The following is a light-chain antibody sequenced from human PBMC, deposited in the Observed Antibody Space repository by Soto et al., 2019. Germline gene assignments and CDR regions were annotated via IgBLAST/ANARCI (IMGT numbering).Light chain of an antibody. V-gene: IGKV1-39*01. CDR2: AAS. CDR3: QQSYSTSWT. CDR1: QSISSY. Sequence: IQMTQSPSSLSPSVGDRVTITCRASQSISSYLNWYQQKPGKAPKLLIYAASSLQSGVPSRFSGSGSGTDFTLTISSLQPEDFATYYCQQSYSTSWTFGQGTKV. J-gene: IGKJ1*01.